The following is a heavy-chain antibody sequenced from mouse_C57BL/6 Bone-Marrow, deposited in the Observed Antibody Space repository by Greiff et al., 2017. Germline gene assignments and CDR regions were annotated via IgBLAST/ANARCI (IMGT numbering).Heavy chain of an antibody. D-gene: IGHD2-2*01. CDR1: GYTFTSYW. Sequence: VQLQQPGAELVRPGTSVKLSCKASGYTFTSYWMHWVKQRPGQGLEWIGVIDPSDSYTNYNQKFKGKATLTVDTSSCTAYMQLSSLTSEDSAVYYCARGGYYDAMDYWGQGTSVTVSS. CDR2: IDPSDSYT. J-gene: IGHJ4*01. CDR3: ARGGYYDAMDY. V-gene: IGHV1-59*01.